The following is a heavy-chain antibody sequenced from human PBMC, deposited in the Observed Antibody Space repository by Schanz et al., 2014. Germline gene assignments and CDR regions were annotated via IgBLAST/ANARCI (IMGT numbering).Heavy chain of an antibody. J-gene: IGHJ6*03. CDR2: ISYSGST. CDR3: ARGNNFDYGDAFFNYYDYYLDV. Sequence: QVQLQESGPGLVKPSGTLSLPCAVSGASISSSNWWSWVRQPPGKGLEWIGFISYSGSTYYNPSLKKRVTIPVAASNNQYALRVSSVTAADTAVYYCARGNNFDYGDAFFNYYDYYLDVWGKGTTVTVSS. CDR1: GASISSSNW. V-gene: IGHV4-4*02. D-gene: IGHD4-17*01.